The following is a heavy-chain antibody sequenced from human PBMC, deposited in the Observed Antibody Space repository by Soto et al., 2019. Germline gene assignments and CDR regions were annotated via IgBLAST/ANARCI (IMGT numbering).Heavy chain of an antibody. CDR1: GFSIIGISYY. D-gene: IGHD6-13*01. CDR3: ARNQGWGSSWSVVFDY. Sequence: SETRSLTCTVSGFSIIGISYYLAWILQPPWKGLEWIGSIYYSGSTYYNPSLKSRVTISVDTSKNKFSLKLSSVTAADTAVYYCARNQGWGSSWSVVFDYWGQGTLVTVSS. J-gene: IGHJ4*02. V-gene: IGHV4-39*01. CDR2: IYYSGST.